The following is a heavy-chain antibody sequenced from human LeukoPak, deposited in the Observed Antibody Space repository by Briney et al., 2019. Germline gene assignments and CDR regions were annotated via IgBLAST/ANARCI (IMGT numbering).Heavy chain of an antibody. J-gene: IGHJ3*02. V-gene: IGHV4-59*01. D-gene: IGHD5-24*01. CDR2: IYYSGST. CDR1: GGSISSYY. Sequence: KTSETLSLTCTVSGGSISSYYWSWIRQPPGKGLEWIGYIYYSGSTNYNPSLKSRVTISVDTSKNQFSLKLSSVTAADTAVYYCVRVSIRDGYNWDAFDIWGQGTMVTVSS. CDR3: VRVSIRDGYNWDAFDI.